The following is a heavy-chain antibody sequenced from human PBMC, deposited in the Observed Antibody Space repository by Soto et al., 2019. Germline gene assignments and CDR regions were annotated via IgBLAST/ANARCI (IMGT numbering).Heavy chain of an antibody. V-gene: IGHV4-59*01. CDR3: ARDRAYYESSGLYFDY. J-gene: IGHJ4*02. D-gene: IGHD3-22*01. Sequence: SETLSLTCTVSGDSIRSYYWSWIRQPPGKGLEWIGYIYDSGSTNYNPYLKSRVTISVDTSKSQVSLKLSSVTDADTAVYYCARDRAYYESSGLYFDYWGQGTLVTVSA. CDR1: GDSIRSYY. CDR2: IYDSGST.